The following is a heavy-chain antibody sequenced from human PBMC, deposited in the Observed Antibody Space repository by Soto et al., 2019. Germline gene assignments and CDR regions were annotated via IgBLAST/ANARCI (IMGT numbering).Heavy chain of an antibody. CDR2: ISPAGTNQ. D-gene: IGHD6-6*01. CDR3: ARENSRISPRLFQH. V-gene: IGHV3-30-3*01. J-gene: IGHJ1*01. Sequence: GGSLRLSCVASGFIFSDYAMHWARQARGKGLEWVALISPAGTNQYYADSAKGRFTISRDNSKNTLYLQMNSLRPEDTGLYYCARENSRISPRLFQHWGHGTLVTVSS. CDR1: GFIFSDYA.